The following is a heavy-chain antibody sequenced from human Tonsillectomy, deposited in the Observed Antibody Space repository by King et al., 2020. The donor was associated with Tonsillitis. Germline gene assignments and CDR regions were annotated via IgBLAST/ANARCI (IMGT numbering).Heavy chain of an antibody. Sequence: QLVQSGAEVKKPGASVKVSCKASGYTFTGYYMHWVRQAPGQGLEWMGWINPNNGGTNYAQKFQGRVTMTRDTSISTAYMELSRLRSDDTAVYYCAREWELLKFDYWGQGTLVTVSS. D-gene: IGHD1-26*01. CDR2: INPNNGGT. CDR3: AREWELLKFDY. V-gene: IGHV1-2*02. J-gene: IGHJ4*02. CDR1: GYTFTGYY.